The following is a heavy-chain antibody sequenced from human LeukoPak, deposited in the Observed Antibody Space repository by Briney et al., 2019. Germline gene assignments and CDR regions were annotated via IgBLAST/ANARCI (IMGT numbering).Heavy chain of an antibody. D-gene: IGHD1-14*01. J-gene: IGHJ3*02. Sequence: GGSLRLSCAASGFTFSGSAMHWVRQASGKGLEWVGRIRSKANSYATAYAASVKGRFTISRDDSKNTAYLQMNSLRAEDTAVYYCARDGAWGTRGAFDIWGQGTMVTVSS. CDR3: ARDGAWGTRGAFDI. V-gene: IGHV3-73*01. CDR2: IRSKANSYAT. CDR1: GFTFSGSA.